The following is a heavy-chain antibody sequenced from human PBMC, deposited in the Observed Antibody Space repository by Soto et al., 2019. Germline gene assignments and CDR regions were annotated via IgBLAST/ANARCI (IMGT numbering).Heavy chain of an antibody. CDR2: INAGNGNT. V-gene: IGHV1-3*01. CDR3: ARDLDAGIVVVVAATPSY. J-gene: IGHJ4*02. Sequence: GASVKVSCKASGYTFTIYAMHWVRQAPGQRLEWMGWINAGNGNTKYSQKFQGRVTITRDTSASTAYMELSSLRSEDTAVYYCARDLDAGIVVVVAATPSYWGQGTLVNVSS. CDR1: GYTFTIYA. D-gene: IGHD2-15*01.